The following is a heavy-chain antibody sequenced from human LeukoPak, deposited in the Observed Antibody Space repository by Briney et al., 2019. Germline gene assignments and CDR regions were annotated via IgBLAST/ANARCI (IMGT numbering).Heavy chain of an antibody. Sequence: GGSLRLSCAASGFTFSSYAMSWVRQAPGKGLEWVSAISGSGGSTYYADSVKGRFTISRDNSKNTLYLQMNSLRAEETAVYYCAKGNTMIVVVSDYWGQGTLVTVSS. J-gene: IGHJ4*02. CDR3: AKGNTMIVVVSDY. CDR2: ISGSGGST. D-gene: IGHD3-22*01. V-gene: IGHV3-23*01. CDR1: GFTFSSYA.